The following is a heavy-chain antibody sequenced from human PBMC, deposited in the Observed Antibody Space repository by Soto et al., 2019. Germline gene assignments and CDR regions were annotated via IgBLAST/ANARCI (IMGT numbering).Heavy chain of an antibody. V-gene: IGHV4-31*03. CDR1: GGSISSGDYY. CDR2: ISYSGRT. CDR3: AREGVTYHCSGSFNWFDP. J-gene: IGHJ5*02. D-gene: IGHD3-10*01. Sequence: QVQLQESGPGLVKPSQTLSLTCTVSGGSISSGDYYWTWVRQHPGKGLEWLGYISYSGRTYYNPCLRSRVTTSQDTCKSQFSRKLSSVAAADTAVYYCAREGVTYHCSGSFNWFDPWSQGTLVTVSS.